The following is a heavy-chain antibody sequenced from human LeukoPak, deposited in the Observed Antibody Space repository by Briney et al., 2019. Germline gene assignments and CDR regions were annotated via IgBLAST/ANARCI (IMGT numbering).Heavy chain of an antibody. CDR2: IYPGDSDI. CDR1: GYRSTIYW. Sequence: GESLKISCEASGYRSTIYWIGWVRQIPGKGLEWKGIIYPGDSDIRYSPSFQAPVTISADKSISTAYLQWSSLKASDTAMYYCARRGSDWYYFDYWGQGTLVTVSS. CDR3: ARRGSDWYYFDY. D-gene: IGHD6-19*01. V-gene: IGHV5-51*01. J-gene: IGHJ4*02.